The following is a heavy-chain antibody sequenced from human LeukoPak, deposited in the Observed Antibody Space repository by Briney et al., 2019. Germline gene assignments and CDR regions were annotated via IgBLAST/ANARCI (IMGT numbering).Heavy chain of an antibody. D-gene: IGHD6-13*01. CDR3: ARQRSRSSWIDY. CDR1: GGSISSYY. J-gene: IGHJ4*02. CDR2: IYYSGST. Sequence: SETLSLTCTVSGGSISSYYWSWIRQPPGKGLEWIGYIYYSGSTNYNPSLKSRVTISVDTSKNQFSLKLSSVTAADTAVYYCARQRSRSSWIDYWGQGTLVTVSS. V-gene: IGHV4-59*08.